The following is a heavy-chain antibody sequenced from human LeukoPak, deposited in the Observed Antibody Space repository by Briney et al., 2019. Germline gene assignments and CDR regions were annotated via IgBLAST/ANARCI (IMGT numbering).Heavy chain of an antibody. CDR1: GFTFTSHA. CDR3: AKGSNYGSWWFDP. CDR2: ISASAGST. V-gene: IGHV3-23*01. J-gene: IGHJ5*02. D-gene: IGHD4-11*01. Sequence: PGGSLRLSCAASGFTFTSHAMSWVRQAPGQGLEWVSGISASAGSTYYADSVKGRFTISRANSKNTLYLRMNSLRAEDAAVYYCAKGSNYGSWWFDPWGQGTLVTVSS.